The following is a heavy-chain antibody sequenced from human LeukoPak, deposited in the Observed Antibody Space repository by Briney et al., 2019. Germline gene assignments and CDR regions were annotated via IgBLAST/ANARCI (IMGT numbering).Heavy chain of an antibody. J-gene: IGHJ5*02. Sequence: GGSLRLSCAASGFTFSSYGMHWVRQAPGKGLEWVAVIWYDGSNKYYADSVKGRFTISRGNSKNTLYLQMNSLRAEDTAVYYCARNSRETVTRGLNWFDPWGQGTLVTVSS. CDR3: ARNSRETVTRGLNWFDP. V-gene: IGHV3-33*01. D-gene: IGHD4-17*01. CDR1: GFTFSSYG. CDR2: IWYDGSNK.